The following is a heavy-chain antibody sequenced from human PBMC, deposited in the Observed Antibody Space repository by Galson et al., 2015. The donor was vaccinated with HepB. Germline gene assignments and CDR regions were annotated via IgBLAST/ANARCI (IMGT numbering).Heavy chain of an antibody. Sequence: SETLSLTCTVSGGSIRSSNYYWGWIRQPPGTGLEWIGSLYYSGKTDHNPSLKSRVTISVDTSKNQFSLKLSSVTAADTAMYYCARHIGSSFGYELGAFDMWGQGTMVTVSS. CDR1: GGSIRSSNYY. CDR3: ARHIGSSFGYELGAFDM. CDR2: LYYSGKT. V-gene: IGHV4-39*01. J-gene: IGHJ3*02. D-gene: IGHD5-18*01.